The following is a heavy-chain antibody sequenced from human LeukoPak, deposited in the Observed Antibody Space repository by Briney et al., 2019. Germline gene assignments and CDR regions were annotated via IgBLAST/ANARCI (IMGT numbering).Heavy chain of an antibody. J-gene: IGHJ4*02. Sequence: PSETLSLTCTVSGGSISSSSYYWGWIRQPPGKGLEWIGSIYYSGSTHYNPSLKSRVTISVDTSKNQFSLKLSSVTAADTAVYYCARVYSGSYEEAQFDYWGQGTLVTVSS. D-gene: IGHD1-26*01. CDR1: GGSISSSSYY. CDR2: IYYSGST. V-gene: IGHV4-39*07. CDR3: ARVYSGSYEEAQFDY.